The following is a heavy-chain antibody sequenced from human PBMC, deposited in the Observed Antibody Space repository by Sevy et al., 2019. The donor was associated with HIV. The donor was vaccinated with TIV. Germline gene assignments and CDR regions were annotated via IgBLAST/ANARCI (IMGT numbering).Heavy chain of an antibody. CDR2: IYPDDSDT. CDR3: ATSRSGYFDGSGYYIY. CDR1: GYSFTSHW. D-gene: IGHD3-22*01. J-gene: IGHJ4*01. Sequence: GESLKISCQGSGYSFTSHWIAWVRQMPGNGLEWMGIIYPDDSDTRYSPSFQGQVTFSADKSIFTAYLQWSSLKASDTAIYYCATSRSGYFDGSGYYIYWGQGTQVTVSS. V-gene: IGHV5-51*01.